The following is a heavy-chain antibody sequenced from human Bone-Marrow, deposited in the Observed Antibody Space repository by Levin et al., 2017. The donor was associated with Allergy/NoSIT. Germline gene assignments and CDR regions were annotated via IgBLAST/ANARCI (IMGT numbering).Heavy chain of an antibody. CDR3: ARDGPAKPWA. D-gene: IGHD2-2*01. J-gene: IGHJ3*01. CDR2: IYSGGST. V-gene: IGHV3-53*01. Sequence: GESLKISCAVSGFTVSNHYMNWVRQAPGKGLEWVSLIYSGGSTHYAASVKGRFTISRDSSSNTLYLQMNSLRAEDTAVYYCARDGPAKPWAWGQGTMVTVSS. CDR1: GFTVSNHY.